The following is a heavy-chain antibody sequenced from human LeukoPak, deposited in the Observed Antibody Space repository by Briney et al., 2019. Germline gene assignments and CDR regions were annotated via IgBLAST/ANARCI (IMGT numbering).Heavy chain of an antibody. V-gene: IGHV3-21*01. D-gene: IGHD2-15*01. CDR2: ISSSSSYI. J-gene: IGHJ6*02. Sequence: GGSLRLSCAASGFTFSSYSMNWVRQAPGKGLEWVSSISSSSSYIYYADSVKGRFTISRDNAKNSLYLQMNSLRAEDTAVYYCARYWQGYCSGGSCSDYYYYGMDVWGQGTTVTVSS. CDR1: GFTFSSYS. CDR3: ARYWQGYCSGGSCSDYYYYGMDV.